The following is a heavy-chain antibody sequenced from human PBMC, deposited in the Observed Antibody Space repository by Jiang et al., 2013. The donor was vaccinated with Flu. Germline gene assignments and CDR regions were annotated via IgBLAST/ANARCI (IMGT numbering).Heavy chain of an antibody. Sequence: GAEVKKPGSSVKVSCKASGGTFSSYAISWVRQAPGQGLEWMGGIIPIFGTANYAQKFQGRVTITADESTSTAYMELSSPRSEDTAVYYCAREPVADAPYCGGDCYLDYWGQGTLVTVSS. CDR1: GGTFSSYA. D-gene: IGHD2-21*02. V-gene: IGHV1-69*01. J-gene: IGHJ4*02. CDR2: IIPIFGTA. CDR3: AREPVADAPYCGGDCYLDY.